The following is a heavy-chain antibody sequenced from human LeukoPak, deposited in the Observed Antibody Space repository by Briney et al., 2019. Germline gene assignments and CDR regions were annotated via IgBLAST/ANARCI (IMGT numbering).Heavy chain of an antibody. CDR3: ARSYYYDSSGYSFDY. CDR2: IIPIFGTA. J-gene: IGHJ4*02. CDR1: GGTFSSYA. V-gene: IGHV1-69*13. Sequence: ASVTVSFKASGGTFSSYAISWVRQAPGQGLEWMGGIIPIFGTANYAQKFQGRVTITADESTSTAYMELSSLRSEDTAVYYCARSYYYDSSGYSFDYWGQGTLVTVSS. D-gene: IGHD3-22*01.